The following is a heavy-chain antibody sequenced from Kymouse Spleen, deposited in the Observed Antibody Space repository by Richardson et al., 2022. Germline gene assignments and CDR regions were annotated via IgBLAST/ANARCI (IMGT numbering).Heavy chain of an antibody. CDR3: AREGSSSSGGFDY. D-gene: IGHD6-6*01. J-gene: IGHJ4*02. Sequence: EVQLVESGGGLVQPGGSLRLSCAASGFTFSSYWMSWVRQAPGKGLEWVANIKQDGSEKYYVDSVKGRFTISRDNAKNSLYLQMNSLRAEDTAVYYCAREGSSSSGGFDYWGQGTLVTVSS. CDR1: GFTFSSYW. V-gene: IGHV3-7*01. CDR2: IKQDGSEK.